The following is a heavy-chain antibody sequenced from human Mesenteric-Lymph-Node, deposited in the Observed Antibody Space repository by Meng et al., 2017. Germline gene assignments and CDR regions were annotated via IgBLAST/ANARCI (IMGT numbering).Heavy chain of an antibody. Sequence: VHLVQSRGGFVKPGGSLRLSCAASGFTFRDHYMTWIRQAPRKRLEWLAYISTGATTIDYADSLKGRLTISRDDSKNSLYLQMNSLRDDDSALYFCARGHWGLDYWGQGTLVTVSS. J-gene: IGHJ4*02. CDR1: GFTFRDHY. V-gene: IGHV3-11*01. CDR3: ARGHWGLDY. CDR2: ISTGATTI. D-gene: IGHD7-27*01.